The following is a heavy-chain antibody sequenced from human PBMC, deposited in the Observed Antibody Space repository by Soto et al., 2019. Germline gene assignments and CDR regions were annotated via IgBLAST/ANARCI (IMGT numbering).Heavy chain of an antibody. CDR3: ARDKITGLFDY. J-gene: IGHJ4*02. CDR1: GGSFSGYY. CDR2: INHSGST. V-gene: IGHV4-34*01. Sequence: QVQLQQWGAGLLKPSETLSLTCAVYGGSFSGYYWTWIRQPPGTGLEWIGEINHSGSTNYNPSLKSRVTILVDTSKHHFSLTLTSVTAAATAVYYCARDKITGLFDYWGQGTLVTVSS. D-gene: IGHD2-8*02.